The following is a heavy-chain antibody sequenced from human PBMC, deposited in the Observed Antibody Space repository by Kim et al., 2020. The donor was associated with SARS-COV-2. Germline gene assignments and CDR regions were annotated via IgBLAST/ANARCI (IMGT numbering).Heavy chain of an antibody. Sequence: SVKVSCKASGGTFSSYAISWVRQAPGQGLEWMGGIIPIFGTANYAQKFQGRVTITADESTSPAYMELSSLRSEDTAVYYCARARYCSGGSCYSRYGMDVWGQGTTVTVSS. V-gene: IGHV1-69*13. CDR2: IIPIFGTA. CDR3: ARARYCSGGSCYSRYGMDV. D-gene: IGHD2-15*01. CDR1: GGTFSSYA. J-gene: IGHJ6*02.